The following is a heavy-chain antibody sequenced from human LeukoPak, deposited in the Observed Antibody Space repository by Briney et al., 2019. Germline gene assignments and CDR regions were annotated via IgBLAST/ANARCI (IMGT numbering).Heavy chain of an antibody. CDR1: GCTFSSYS. V-gene: IGHV3-48*02. CDR2: ISSSSSTI. CDR3: ARDEGATGEVGATALFDY. J-gene: IGHJ4*02. Sequence: GGSLRLSCAASGCTFSSYSMNWVRQAPGKGLEWVSYISSSSSTIYYADSMKGSFTISRDNAKNSLYLQMNSLRDEDTAVYYCARDEGATGEVGATALFDYWGQGTLVTVSS. D-gene: IGHD1-26*01.